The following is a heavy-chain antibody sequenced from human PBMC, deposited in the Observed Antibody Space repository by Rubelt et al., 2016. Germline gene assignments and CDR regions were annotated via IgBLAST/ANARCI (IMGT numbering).Heavy chain of an antibody. D-gene: IGHD3-10*01. CDR2: IIPILGIA. CDR1: GGTFSSYA. V-gene: IGHV1-69*04. Sequence: GSSVKVSCKASGGTFSSYAISWVRQAPGQGLEWMGRIIPILGIANYAQKFQGRVTMTEDTSTDTAYMELSSLRSEDTAVYYCATEYGSGSYYGLFDYWGQGTLVTVSS. CDR3: ATEYGSGSYYGLFDY. J-gene: IGHJ4*02.